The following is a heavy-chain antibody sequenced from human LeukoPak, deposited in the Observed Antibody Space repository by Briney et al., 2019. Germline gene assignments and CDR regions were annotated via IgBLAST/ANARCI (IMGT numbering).Heavy chain of an antibody. J-gene: IGHJ5*02. D-gene: IGHD5-24*01. CDR1: GFTFSSFG. V-gene: IGHV3-33*01. CDR2: IWYDASDR. Sequence: GGSLTLSCAASGFTFSSFGMHWVRQAPGKGLEWVAVIWYDASDRYYADSVKGRFTISRDNSKNTLFLQMNSLRDDDTAVYYCVRGVGVSRFNYFDPWGQGTLVVVSS. CDR3: VRGVGVSRFNYFDP.